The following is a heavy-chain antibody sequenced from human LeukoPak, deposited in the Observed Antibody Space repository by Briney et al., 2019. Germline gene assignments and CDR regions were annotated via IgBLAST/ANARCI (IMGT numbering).Heavy chain of an antibody. J-gene: IGHJ4*02. V-gene: IGHV1-69*01. D-gene: IGHD5-12*01. CDR2: IIPIFGTA. CDR1: GGTFSIYA. CDR3: ARDASGSHHGKYYFDY. Sequence: SSVKVSCKASGGTFSIYAISWVRQAPGQGLEWMGGIIPIFGTANYAQKFQGRVTITADESTSTAYMELSSLRSEDTAVYYCARDASGSHHGKYYFDYWGQGTLVTVSS.